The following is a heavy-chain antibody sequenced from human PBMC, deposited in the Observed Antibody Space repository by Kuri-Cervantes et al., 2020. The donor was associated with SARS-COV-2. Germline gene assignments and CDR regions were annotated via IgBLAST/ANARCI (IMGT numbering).Heavy chain of an antibody. CDR2: ISSSSSYI. V-gene: IGHV3-21*01. J-gene: IGHJ3*02. CDR3: ARDRTGDSAVGAAFDI. D-gene: IGHD4-17*01. CDR1: GFTFSSYS. Sequence: GESLKISCAASGFTFSSYSMNWVRQAPGKGLEWVSSISSSSSYIYYADSVKGRFTISRDNAKNSLYLQMNSLRAEDTAVYYCARDRTGDSAVGAAFDIWGQGTMVTVSS.